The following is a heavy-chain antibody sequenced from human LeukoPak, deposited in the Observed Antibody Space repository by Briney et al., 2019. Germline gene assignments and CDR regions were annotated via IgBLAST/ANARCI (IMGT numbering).Heavy chain of an antibody. D-gene: IGHD3-16*01. Sequence: PGGSLRLSCAASGFTFSSYAMSWVRQAPGKGLEWVSAISGSGGSTYYADSVKGRFTISRDNSKNTLYLQMNSLRAEDTAVYCCAKDHIFGEVKPYYFDYWGRGTLVTVSS. V-gene: IGHV3-23*01. CDR3: AKDHIFGEVKPYYFDY. CDR2: ISGSGGST. CDR1: GFTFSSYA. J-gene: IGHJ4*02.